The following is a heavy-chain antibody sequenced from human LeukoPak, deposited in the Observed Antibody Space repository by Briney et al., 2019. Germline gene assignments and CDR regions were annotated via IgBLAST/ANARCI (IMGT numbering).Heavy chain of an antibody. V-gene: IGHV4-4*07. J-gene: IGHJ6*03. CDR1: GGSISSYY. CDR2: IYTSGST. D-gene: IGHD3-3*01. Sequence: SETLSPTCTVSGGSISSYYWSWIRQPAGKGLEWIGRIYTSGSTNYNPSLKSRVTMSVDTSKNQFSLKLSSVTAADTAVYYCAREILSNLEWLLYRSNYYYMDVWGKGTTVTVSS. CDR3: AREILSNLEWLLYRSNYYYMDV.